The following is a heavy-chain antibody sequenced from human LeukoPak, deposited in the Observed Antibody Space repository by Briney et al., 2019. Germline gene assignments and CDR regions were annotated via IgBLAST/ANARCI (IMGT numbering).Heavy chain of an antibody. CDR3: AKGSGAVAATLFDY. J-gene: IGHJ4*02. D-gene: IGHD6-19*01. CDR1: GFTFNFYA. V-gene: IGHV3-23*01. Sequence: GGSLRLSCAASGFTFNFYAMSWVRQASGKGLEWVSSISGSGGSTYYADSVKGRFTISRDNSKNTLYLQMNSLRAEDTAVYYCAKGSGAVAATLFDYWGQGTLVTVSS. CDR2: ISGSGGST.